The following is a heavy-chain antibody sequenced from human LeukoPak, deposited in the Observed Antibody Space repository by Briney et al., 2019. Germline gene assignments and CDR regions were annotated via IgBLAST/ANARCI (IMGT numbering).Heavy chain of an antibody. D-gene: IGHD1-26*01. CDR3: ARQSGSYVD. CDR2: INPNSGDT. CDR1: GYSFTGYY. Sequence: GAPVKVSCKASGYSFTGYYIHWVRQAPGQGLEWMGRINPNSGDTNYAQKFQGRVTMPRGTSISTAYMELIKLRSDDTAVYYCARQSGSYVDWGQGTPVTVSS. V-gene: IGHV1-2*06. J-gene: IGHJ4*02.